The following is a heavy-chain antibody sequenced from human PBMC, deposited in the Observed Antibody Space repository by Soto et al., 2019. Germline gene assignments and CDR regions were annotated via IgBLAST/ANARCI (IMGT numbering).Heavy chain of an antibody. J-gene: IGHJ4*02. CDR2: IIPIFGTT. CDR1: GGTFSSYA. D-gene: IGHD1-26*01. Sequence: QVQLVQSGAVVKKPGSSVKVSCKASGGTFSSYAINWVRQAPGPGLEWMGGIIPIFGTTTYAQKFQGRVTITADESTSTVYMELTGLTSDDTAVYYCGRDGAGMGATFDYWGQGTLVTVSS. CDR3: GRDGAGMGATFDY. V-gene: IGHV1-69*12.